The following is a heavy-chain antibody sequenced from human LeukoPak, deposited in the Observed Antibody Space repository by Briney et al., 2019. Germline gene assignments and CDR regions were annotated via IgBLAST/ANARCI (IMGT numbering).Heavy chain of an antibody. J-gene: IGHJ4*02. CDR2: ISSSSSYI. V-gene: IGHV3-21*01. CDR3: ARDKAAAAGVDY. D-gene: IGHD6-13*01. Sequence: PGGSLRLSCAASGFTFSSYSMNWVRQALGKGLEWVSSISSSSSYIYYADSVKGRFTISRDNAKNSLYLQMNSLRAEDTAVYYCARDKAAAAGVDYWGQGTLVTVSS. CDR1: GFTFSSYS.